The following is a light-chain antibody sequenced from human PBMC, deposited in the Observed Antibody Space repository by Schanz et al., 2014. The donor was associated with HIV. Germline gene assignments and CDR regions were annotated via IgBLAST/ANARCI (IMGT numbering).Light chain of an antibody. J-gene: IGKJ3*01. Sequence: EIVLTQSPGTLSLSPGERATLSCRASQTVSSSYFAWYQQKPGQAPRLLIYGASIRATGIPDRFSGSGSGTDFTLTISRLEPEDFAVYYCHHYGTSPPAFTFGPGTKVDIK. CDR1: QTVSSSY. CDR2: GAS. CDR3: HHYGTSPPAFT. V-gene: IGKV3-20*01.